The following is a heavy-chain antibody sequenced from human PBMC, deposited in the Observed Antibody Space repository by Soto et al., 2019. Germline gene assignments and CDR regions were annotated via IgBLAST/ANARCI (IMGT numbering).Heavy chain of an antibody. Sequence: SETLSLTCTVSGDSITSGNHYWGWIRQSPGKGLEWIGSFYSGGGSFYSGGSPYYNPSLKSRVTISVDTSTDQFSLEMNSVTAADKARYYFARHLLHATASALSAAFGCWGTGNRITFDS. V-gene: IGHV4-39*01. J-gene: IGHJ5*01. CDR2: FYSGGSP. CDR3: ARHLLHATASALSAAFGCWGTGNRITFDS. CDR1: GDSITSGNHY. D-gene: IGHD3-10*01.